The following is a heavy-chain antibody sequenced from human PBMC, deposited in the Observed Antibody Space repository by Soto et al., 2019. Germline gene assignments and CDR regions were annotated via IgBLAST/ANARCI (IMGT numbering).Heavy chain of an antibody. CDR1: GYTFTGYY. CDR3: ARDFQHSSGWEILSYYGMDV. Sequence: ASVKVSCKASGYTFTGYYMHWVRQAPGQGLEWMGWINPNSGGTNYAQKFQGWVTMTRDTSISTAYMELSRLRSDDTAVYYCARDFQHSSGWEILSYYGMDVWGQGTTVTVSS. CDR2: INPNSGGT. D-gene: IGHD6-19*01. J-gene: IGHJ6*02. V-gene: IGHV1-2*04.